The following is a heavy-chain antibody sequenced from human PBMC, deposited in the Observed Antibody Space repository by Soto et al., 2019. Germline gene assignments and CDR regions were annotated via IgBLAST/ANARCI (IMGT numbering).Heavy chain of an antibody. Sequence: QVHLQESGPGLVKPSETLSLTCTVSGGSISTYYWSWIRQPPGKGLEWIGYIYYSGSTNYNPSIKSRVTISVDTSKNQFSLKLSSVTAADTAVYYCARDRRSWAYWGQGTLVTVSS. V-gene: IGHV4-59*01. J-gene: IGHJ4*02. CDR3: ARDRRSWAY. CDR1: GGSISTYY. D-gene: IGHD7-27*01. CDR2: IYYSGST.